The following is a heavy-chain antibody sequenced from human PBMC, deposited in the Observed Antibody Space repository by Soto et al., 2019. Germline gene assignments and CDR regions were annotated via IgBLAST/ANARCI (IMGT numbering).Heavy chain of an antibody. D-gene: IGHD3-22*01. CDR2: INPSGGST. V-gene: IGHV1-46*01. CDR3: ARSHFPSNYYYDSSGSQGDYYYGMDV. J-gene: IGHJ6*02. CDR1: GYTFTSYY. Sequence: ASVKVSCKASGYTFTSYYMHWVRQAPGQGLEWMGIINPSGGSTSYAQKFQGRVTMTRDTSTSTVYMELSSLRSEDTAVYYCARSHFPSNYYYDSSGSQGDYYYGMDVWGQGTTVTSP.